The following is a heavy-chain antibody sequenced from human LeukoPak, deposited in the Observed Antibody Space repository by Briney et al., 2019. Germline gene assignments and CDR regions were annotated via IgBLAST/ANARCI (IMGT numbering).Heavy chain of an antibody. Sequence: SGPTLVKPTQTLTLTCTFSGFSLSTSGVGVGWIRQPPGKALEWLALIYWDDDKRHSPSLKSRLTITKDTSKNQVVLTMTNMDPVDTATYYCAHTSYYYDSSGYPRSFDYWGQGTLVTVSS. CDR2: IYWDDDK. J-gene: IGHJ4*02. D-gene: IGHD3-22*01. CDR3: AHTSYYYDSSGYPRSFDY. V-gene: IGHV2-5*02. CDR1: GFSLSTSGVG.